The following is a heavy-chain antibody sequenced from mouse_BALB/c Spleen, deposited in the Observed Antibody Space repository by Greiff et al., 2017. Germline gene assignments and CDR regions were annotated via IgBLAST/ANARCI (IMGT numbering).Heavy chain of an antibody. CDR2: INPSSGYT. J-gene: IGHJ4*01. D-gene: IGHD1-1*01. CDR1: GYTFTSYT. CDR3: AKIPLYYYGSSYGGAMDY. V-gene: IGHV1-4*02. Sequence: QVQLQQSAAELARPGASVKMSCKASGYTFTSYTMHWVKQRPGQGLEWIGYINPSSGYTEYNQKFKDKTTLTADKSSSTAYMQLSSLTSEDSAVYYCAKIPLYYYGSSYGGAMDYWGQGTSVTVSS.